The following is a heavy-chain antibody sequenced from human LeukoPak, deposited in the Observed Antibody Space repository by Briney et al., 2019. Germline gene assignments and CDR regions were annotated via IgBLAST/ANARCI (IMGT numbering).Heavy chain of an antibody. CDR3: AREGSVYDSSGGIDY. CDR2: ISSSSSYI. Sequence: PGGSLRLSCAASGFTFSNYNMNWVRQAPGKGLEWVSSISSSSSYIYYADSVRGRFTISRNNAKNSLYLQMNTLRAEDTAVYYCAREGSVYDSSGGIDYWGQGTLVTVSS. V-gene: IGHV3-21*01. CDR1: GFTFSNYN. J-gene: IGHJ4*02. D-gene: IGHD3-22*01.